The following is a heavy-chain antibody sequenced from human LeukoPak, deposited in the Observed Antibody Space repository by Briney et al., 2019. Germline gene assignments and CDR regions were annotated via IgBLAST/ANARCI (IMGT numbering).Heavy chain of an antibody. CDR2: IKSKPDGGTT. CDR3: TTEVDRLYRSSSGFDY. D-gene: IGHD6-13*01. V-gene: IGHV3-15*01. Sequence: GGSLRLSCAASGFTFSNAWMSWVRQAPGKGLEWVGRIKSKPDGGTTDYAAPVKGRFTISRDDSKNTLYLQMNSLKTEDTAVYYCTTEVDRLYRSSSGFDYWGQGTLVTVSS. CDR1: GFTFSNAW. J-gene: IGHJ4*02.